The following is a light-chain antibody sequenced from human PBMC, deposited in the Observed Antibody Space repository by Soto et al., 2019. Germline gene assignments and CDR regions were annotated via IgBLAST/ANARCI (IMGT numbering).Light chain of an antibody. CDR1: QSVSSY. V-gene: IGKV3-11*01. J-gene: IGKJ5*01. CDR2: DSS. CDR3: QQRNDWPLT. Sequence: EIVLTQFPATLSLSPGDGATLSCRASQSVSSYLAWYQQKRGQAPRLLIYDSSHRATGVPARFSGSGSGTDFSLIISSLEPEDFAVYYCQQRNDWPLTFGQGTRLEIK.